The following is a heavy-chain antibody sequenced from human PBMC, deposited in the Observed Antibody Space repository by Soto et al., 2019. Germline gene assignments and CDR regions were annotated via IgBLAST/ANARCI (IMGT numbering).Heavy chain of an antibody. J-gene: IGHJ6*02. D-gene: IGHD3-3*01. CDR3: ARDGQDFWSSFHYGMDV. Sequence: ASVKVSCKASGYTFTGYYMHWLRPAPGQGLEWMGWINPNSGGTNYAQKFQGWVTMTRDTSISAAYMALIRLRSDDTAVYYCARDGQDFWSSFHYGMDVWGQGTTVTVS. V-gene: IGHV1-2*04. CDR2: INPNSGGT. CDR1: GYTFTGYY.